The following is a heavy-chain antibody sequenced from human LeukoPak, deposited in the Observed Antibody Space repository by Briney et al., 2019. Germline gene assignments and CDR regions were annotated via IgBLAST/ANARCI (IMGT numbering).Heavy chain of an antibody. J-gene: IGHJ4*02. D-gene: IGHD6-13*01. Sequence: GGSLRLSCAASGLTFSNYAMSWVRQAPGKGLEWVSAIGGGGRNTFYADSVEGRFTISRDNSENTLYLQMSSLRAEDTAIYYCAKGRVAAVGTSDYWGQGTLVTVSS. CDR1: GLTFSNYA. CDR2: IGGGGRNT. CDR3: AKGRVAAVGTSDY. V-gene: IGHV3-23*01.